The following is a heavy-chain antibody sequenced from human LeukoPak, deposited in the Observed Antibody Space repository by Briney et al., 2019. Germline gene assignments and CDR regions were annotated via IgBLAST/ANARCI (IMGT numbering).Heavy chain of an antibody. CDR2: ISAYNGNT. J-gene: IGHJ4*02. Sequence: GASVKVSCKASGYTFTSYGISWVRQAPGQGLEGMGWISAYNGNTNYAQKLQGRVTMTTATSTSTAYMELRSLRSDDTAVYYCARVSHFGGTTRGELDYWGQGTLVTVSS. D-gene: IGHD3-16*01. V-gene: IGHV1-18*01. CDR1: GYTFTSYG. CDR3: ARVSHFGGTTRGELDY.